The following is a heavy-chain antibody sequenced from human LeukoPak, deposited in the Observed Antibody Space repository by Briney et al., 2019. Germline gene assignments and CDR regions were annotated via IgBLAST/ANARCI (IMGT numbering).Heavy chain of an antibody. D-gene: IGHD2-2*01. J-gene: IGHJ6*02. CDR3: AGQLSHSPCAGFYYYGMDV. CDR1: GFTVSSNY. V-gene: IGHV3-53*01. CDR2: IYSGGST. Sequence: GGCLRLSRAASGFTVSSNYMSCVRQAPGKGLECGSDIYSGGSTYYADSVRGRFTISRDNSKNTLDLQMNSLRTEDTAVYYCAGQLSHSPCAGFYYYGMDVWGQGTTVTVSS.